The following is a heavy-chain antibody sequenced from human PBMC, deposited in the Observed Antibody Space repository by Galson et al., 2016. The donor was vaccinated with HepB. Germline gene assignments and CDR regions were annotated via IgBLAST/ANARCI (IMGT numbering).Heavy chain of an antibody. CDR1: GYNFTAYW. CDR3: ARLYGYSGYDSIDY. Sequence: QSGAEVKKPGESLRISCKASGYNFTAYWINWVRQMPGKGLEWLGTIDPSDSYTNYGPSFQGQVTISADKSISTAYLQWSSLKASDSAMYYCARLYGYSGYDSIDYWGQGTLVTVSS. J-gene: IGHJ4*02. D-gene: IGHD5-12*01. CDR2: IDPSDSYT. V-gene: IGHV5-10-1*01.